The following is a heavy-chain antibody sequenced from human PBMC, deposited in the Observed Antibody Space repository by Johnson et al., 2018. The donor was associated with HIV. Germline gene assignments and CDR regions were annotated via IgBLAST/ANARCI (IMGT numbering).Heavy chain of an antibody. CDR2: ISGRGGST. Sequence: VQLVESGGGLVQPGGSLRLSCAASGFTFRDFAMSWVRQAPGKGLEWVSVISGRGGSTFYADSVRGRFTISRDTSKNSLYLQMNNLRAEDTAVYFCAKYDRFAFDVWGQGTMVTVSS. J-gene: IGHJ3*01. CDR1: GFTFRDFA. V-gene: IGHV3-23*04. CDR3: AKYDRFAFDV. D-gene: IGHD3-16*01.